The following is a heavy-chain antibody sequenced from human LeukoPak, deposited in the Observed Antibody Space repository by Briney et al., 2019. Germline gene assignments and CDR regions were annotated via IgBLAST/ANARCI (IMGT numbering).Heavy chain of an antibody. CDR2: INAGNGNT. Sequence: GASVKVSCKASGYTFTSYAMHWVRQAPGQRLEWMGWINAGNGNTKYSQKLQGRVTMTTDTSTSTAYMELRSLRSDDTAVYYCARGGSYYYDSSGYYYVDYWGQGTLVTVSS. D-gene: IGHD3-22*01. J-gene: IGHJ4*02. CDR3: ARGGSYYYDSSGYYYVDY. V-gene: IGHV1-3*01. CDR1: GYTFTSYA.